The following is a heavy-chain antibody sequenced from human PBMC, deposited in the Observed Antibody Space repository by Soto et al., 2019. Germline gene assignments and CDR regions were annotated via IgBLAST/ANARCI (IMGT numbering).Heavy chain of an antibody. CDR3: AKALGVIAVAGSGFDY. V-gene: IGHV3-23*01. CDR2: ISGSGGST. D-gene: IGHD6-19*01. J-gene: IGHJ4*02. Sequence: GGALRLSCAASGFTFSSYAMSWVRQAPGKGLEWVSAISGSGGSTYYADSVKGRFTISRDDSKNTLYLQMNSLRAEDTAVYYCAKALGVIAVAGSGFDYWGQGTLVTVSS. CDR1: GFTFSSYA.